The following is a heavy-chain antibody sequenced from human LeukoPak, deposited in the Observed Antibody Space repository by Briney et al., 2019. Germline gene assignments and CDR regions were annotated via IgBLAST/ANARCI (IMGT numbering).Heavy chain of an antibody. CDR3: AKGNHYYGSGTRGWFDP. D-gene: IGHD3-10*01. CDR1: GFTFDDYA. CDR2: ISWNSGSI. Sequence: PGGSLRLSCAASGFTFDDYAMHWVRQAPGKGLEWVSGISWNSGSIGYADSVKGRFTISRDNAKNSLYLQMNSLRAEDTALYYCAKGNHYYGSGTRGWFDPWGQGTLVTVSS. J-gene: IGHJ5*02. V-gene: IGHV3-9*01.